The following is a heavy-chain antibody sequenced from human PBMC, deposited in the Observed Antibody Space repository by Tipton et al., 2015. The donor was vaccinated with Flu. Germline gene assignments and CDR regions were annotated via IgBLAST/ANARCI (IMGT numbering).Heavy chain of an antibody. V-gene: IGHV4-4*07. CDR2: IFISGST. Sequence: TLSLTCTVSGGSISSDYWSWIRQPAGKGLEWIGRIFISGSTNYNPSLKSQVTMSLDTSKNQFSLKLSSVTAADTAVYYCARGVYGDDGAFDIWGRGTMVTVSS. J-gene: IGHJ3*02. D-gene: IGHD4-17*01. CDR1: GGSISSDY. CDR3: ARGVYGDDGAFDI.